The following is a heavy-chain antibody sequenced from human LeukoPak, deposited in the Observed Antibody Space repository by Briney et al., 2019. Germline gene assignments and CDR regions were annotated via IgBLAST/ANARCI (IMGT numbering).Heavy chain of an antibody. CDR1: GFSLSTSGMC. CDR2: IDWDDDK. D-gene: IGHD3-22*01. J-gene: IGHJ6*02. CDR3: ARMPYYYDSSGSDPRYYYYGMNV. Sequence: SGPALVKPTQTLTLTCTFSGFSLSTSGMCVSWIRQPPGKALEWLARIDWDDDKYYSTSLKTRLTISKDTSKNQVVLTMTNMDPVDTATYYCARMPYYYDSSGSDPRYYYYGMNVWGQGTTVTVSS. V-gene: IGHV2-70*11.